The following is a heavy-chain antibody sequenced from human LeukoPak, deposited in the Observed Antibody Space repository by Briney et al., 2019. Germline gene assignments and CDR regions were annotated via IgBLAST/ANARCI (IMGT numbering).Heavy chain of an antibody. Sequence: SRTLSLTCAISGDSVSAYRAVWAWFRQSPSVGLEGLGRTYCRSQCISDYAESVKCRMNISPDTSTKQFSLQLNSVTPEDTAVYYCARGSYGLGGYYDYYDFWGQGTLVTVSS. V-gene: IGHV6-1*01. J-gene: IGHJ4*02. D-gene: IGHD3-10*01. CDR2: TYCRSQCIS. CDR3: ARGSYGLGGYYDYYDF. CDR1: GDSVSAYRAV.